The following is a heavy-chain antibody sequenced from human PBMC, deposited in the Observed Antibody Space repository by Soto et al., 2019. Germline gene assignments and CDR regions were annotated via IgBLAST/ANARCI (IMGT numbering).Heavy chain of an antibody. CDR3: AKAAVAGTNYYYGMDV. J-gene: IGHJ6*02. CDR1: GFTFSSYA. CDR2: ISGSGGST. D-gene: IGHD6-19*01. V-gene: IGHV3-23*01. Sequence: EVQLLESGGGLVQPGGSLRLSCAASGFTFSSYAMSWVRQAPGKGLEWVSAISGSGGSTYYAGSVKGRFTISRDNSKNTLYLQMNSLRAEDTAVYYCAKAAVAGTNYYYGMDVWGQGTTVTVSS.